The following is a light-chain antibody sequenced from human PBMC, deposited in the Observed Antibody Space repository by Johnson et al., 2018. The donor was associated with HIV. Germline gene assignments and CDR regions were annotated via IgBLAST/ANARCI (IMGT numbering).Light chain of an antibody. J-gene: IGLJ1*01. Sequence: HSVLTQPPSVSAAPGQKVTISCSGSSSNIGNNYVSWYQQLPGTAPKLLIYENNKRPSGIPDRFSGSKSGTSATLGITGLQTGDEADYYCGTLDSSLSAGVFGTGTNVTVL. CDR1: SSNIGNNY. CDR3: GTLDSSLSAGV. CDR2: ENN. V-gene: IGLV1-51*02.